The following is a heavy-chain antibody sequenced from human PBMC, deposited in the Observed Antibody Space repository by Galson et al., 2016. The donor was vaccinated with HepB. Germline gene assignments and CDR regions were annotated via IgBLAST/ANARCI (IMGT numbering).Heavy chain of an antibody. CDR1: GDSLRTYY. CDR2: IYYTGST. V-gene: IGHV4-59*01. D-gene: IGHD2-15*01. CDR3: ARAIGFCSAGICYSYYSGLDV. Sequence: SETLSLTCTVSGDSLRTYYWNWIRQAPGNKLEWIASIYYTGSTNYNPSLKSRVTISVDTSKNQFSLRVRSVTPADTAVYYCARAIGFCSAGICYSYYSGLDVWGQGTTVTVSS. J-gene: IGHJ6*02.